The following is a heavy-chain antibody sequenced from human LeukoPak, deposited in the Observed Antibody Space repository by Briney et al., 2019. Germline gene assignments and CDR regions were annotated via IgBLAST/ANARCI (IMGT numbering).Heavy chain of an antibody. CDR3: AKEPNAYSSGWYFQD. Sequence: GGSQRLSCAASGFTFSNYGMQWVRQAPGKGLEWVAVISHDGTTTFYADSVKGRFTLSRDNSKNTLDLQMDSLRAEDTAVYFCAKEPNAYSSGWYFQDWGQGTLGTVSS. CDR2: ISHDGTTT. V-gene: IGHV3-30*18. J-gene: IGHJ1*01. D-gene: IGHD6-25*01. CDR1: GFTFSNYG.